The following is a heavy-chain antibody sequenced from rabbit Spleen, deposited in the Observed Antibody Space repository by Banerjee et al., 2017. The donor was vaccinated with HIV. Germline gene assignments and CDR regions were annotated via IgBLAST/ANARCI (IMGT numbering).Heavy chain of an antibody. J-gene: IGHJ6*01. Sequence: QSLEESGGDLVKPGASLTLTCTASGVSFSSNHYMCWVRQAPGKGLEWIACIEGGSSTFSYFASWAKGRFTCSKASSTTVTLQMTSLTAVDTATYFCARDSGSSFSSYGMDLWGQGTLVTVS. CDR2: IEGGSSTFS. D-gene: IGHD8-1*01. CDR3: ARDSGSSFSSYGMDL. CDR1: GVSFSSNHY. V-gene: IGHV1S40*01.